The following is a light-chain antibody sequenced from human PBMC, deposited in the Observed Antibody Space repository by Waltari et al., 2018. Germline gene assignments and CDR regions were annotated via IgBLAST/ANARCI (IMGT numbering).Light chain of an antibody. CDR3: SSYTSSSTRDV. V-gene: IGLV2-14*01. J-gene: IGLJ1*01. Sequence: QSALTQPASVSGSPGQSITISCTGTSSDVGGYNYVSWYQQHPGKAPKLMIYEVSKRPSGVSNRCSGSKSGNTASLTIAGLQAEDEADYYCSSYTSSSTRDVFGTGTKGTVL. CDR2: EVS. CDR1: SSDVGGYNY.